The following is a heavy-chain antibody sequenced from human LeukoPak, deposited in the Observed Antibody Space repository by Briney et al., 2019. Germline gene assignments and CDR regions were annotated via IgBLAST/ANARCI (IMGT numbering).Heavy chain of an antibody. CDR1: GGSSCSFL. J-gene: IGHJ4*02. Sequence: SETLSLTYTVSGGSSCSFLWSGLRQPPGKALEWIGYIYYSGSTNYNPSLKSRVTISVDTSKNQFSLQVASVTAADTAVYYCARSYRSRFSHSYWAQGTLVSVSS. V-gene: IGHV4-59*08. CDR3: ARSYRSRFSHSY. CDR2: IYYSGST. D-gene: IGHD6-13*01.